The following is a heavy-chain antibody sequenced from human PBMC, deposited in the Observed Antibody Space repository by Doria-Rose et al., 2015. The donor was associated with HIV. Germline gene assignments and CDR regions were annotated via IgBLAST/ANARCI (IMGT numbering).Heavy chain of an antibody. J-gene: IGHJ4*02. D-gene: IGHD3-3*01. CDR3: ARMGSYRELDY. Sequence: CNWIRPVPGKGLESLGYTSYTGTSDYSPSLKSRLNMAVDTSKNQFSLKLSFVTVADTAVYYCARMGSYRELDYWGQGALVIVSA. CDR2: TSYTGTS. V-gene: IGHV4-31*02.